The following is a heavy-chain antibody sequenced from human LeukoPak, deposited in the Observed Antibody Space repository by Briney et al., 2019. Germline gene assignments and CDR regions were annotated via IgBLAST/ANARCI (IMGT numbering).Heavy chain of an antibody. CDR1: GFTVSSNY. J-gene: IGHJ4*02. V-gene: IGHV3-53*01. Sequence: GGSLRLSCAASGFTVSSNYMSWVRQAPGEGLEWVSVIYSGGSTYYADSVKGRFTISRDNSKNTLYLQMNSLRAEDTAVYYCASRHCSGGGCYFAGADPFDYWGQGILVTVSS. CDR3: ASRHCSGGGCYFAGADPFDY. CDR2: IYSGGST. D-gene: IGHD2-15*01.